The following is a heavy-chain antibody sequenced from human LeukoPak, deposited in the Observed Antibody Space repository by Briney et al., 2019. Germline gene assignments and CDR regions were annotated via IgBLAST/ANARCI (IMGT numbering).Heavy chain of an antibody. D-gene: IGHD3-22*01. Sequence: KSSETLSLTCTVSGGSISYYYWSWMRQPAGKGLEWIGRISTSGSTNCNPSLKSRVTMSVDTSKNQFSLKLSAVTAAHTAVYYCARGDDSSGQGYWGQGALVTVSS. J-gene: IGHJ4*02. CDR1: GGSISYYY. V-gene: IGHV4-4*07. CDR3: ARGDDSSGQGY. CDR2: ISTSGST.